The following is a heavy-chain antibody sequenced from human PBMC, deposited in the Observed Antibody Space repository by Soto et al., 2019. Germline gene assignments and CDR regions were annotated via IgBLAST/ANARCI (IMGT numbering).Heavy chain of an antibody. CDR1: GGSISSYY. CDR3: ARDEWDYSSSVYYYYGMDV. V-gene: IGHV4-4*07. J-gene: IGHJ6*02. CDR2: IYTSGRT. Sequence: SETLSLTCTVSGGSISSYYWSWIRQPAGKGLEWIGRIYTSGRTNYNPSLKSRVTMSVDTSKNQFSLKLSCVTAADTAVYYCARDEWDYSSSVYYYYGMDVWGQGTTVTVSS. D-gene: IGHD6-6*01.